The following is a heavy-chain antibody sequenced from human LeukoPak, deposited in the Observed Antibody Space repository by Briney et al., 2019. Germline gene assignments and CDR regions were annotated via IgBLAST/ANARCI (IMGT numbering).Heavy chain of an antibody. J-gene: IGHJ3*02. V-gene: IGHV3-21*04. Sequence: GGSLRLSCAASGFTFSSYSMNWVRQAPGKGLEWVSSISSSSSYIYYADSVKGRFTISRDNAKNSLYLQMNSLRAEDTAVYYCARARDNWNYEAFDIWGQGTMVTVSS. CDR2: ISSSSSYI. CDR1: GFTFSSYS. D-gene: IGHD1-7*01. CDR3: ARARDNWNYEAFDI.